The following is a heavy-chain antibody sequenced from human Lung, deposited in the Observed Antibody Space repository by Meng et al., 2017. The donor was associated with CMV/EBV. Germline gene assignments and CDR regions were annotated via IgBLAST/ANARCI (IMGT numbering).Heavy chain of an antibody. J-gene: IGHJ6*02. CDR2: ITPNSGGT. D-gene: IGHD3-10*01. CDR3: ARGPFYYYGMEV. CDR1: GYTFTGYY. V-gene: IGHV1-2*02. Sequence: AXVXVSXXASGYTFTGYYIHWVRQAPGQGLEWMGWITPNSGGTNYAQKFQGRVTMTRDTSISTAYMELSRLRSDDTAVYYCARGPFYYYGMEVWGQGTPVTVSS.